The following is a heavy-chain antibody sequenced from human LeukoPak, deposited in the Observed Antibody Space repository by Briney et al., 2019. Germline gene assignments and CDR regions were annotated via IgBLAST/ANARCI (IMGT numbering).Heavy chain of an antibody. CDR1: GFTFSSYW. CDR3: ARDRSSSDPLDY. J-gene: IGHJ4*02. D-gene: IGHD6-13*01. Sequence: PGGSLRLSCAASGFTFSSYWMSWVRQAPGKGLEWVANIKKDGGEKYYVDSVKGRFTISRDNAKNSLYLQMKSLRAEDTAVYYCARDRSSSDPLDYWGQGTLVAVSS. V-gene: IGHV3-7*01. CDR2: IKKDGGEK.